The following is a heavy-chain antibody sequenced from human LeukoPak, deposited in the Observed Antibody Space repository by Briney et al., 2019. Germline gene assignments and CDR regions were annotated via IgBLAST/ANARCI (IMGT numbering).Heavy chain of an antibody. CDR1: GYTFTSYD. V-gene: IGHV1-24*01. D-gene: IGHD3-3*01. CDR3: ATGALYYDFD. J-gene: IGHJ4*02. Sequence: ASVKVSCKASGYTFTSYDINWVRQATGQGLEWMGGFDPEDGETIYAQKFQGRVTMTEDTSTDTAYMELSSLRSEDTAVYYCATGALYYDFDWGQGTLVTVSS. CDR2: FDPEDGET.